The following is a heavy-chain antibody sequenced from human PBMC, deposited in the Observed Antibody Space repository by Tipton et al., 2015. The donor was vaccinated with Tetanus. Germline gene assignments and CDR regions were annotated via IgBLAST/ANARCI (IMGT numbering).Heavy chain of an antibody. CDR3: ARGRLTYYYGSGSRGWFEF. D-gene: IGHD3-10*01. CDR2: INHSGTS. J-gene: IGHJ5*01. CDR1: GFTLRTYS. V-gene: IGHV4-34*01. Sequence: LRLSCAASGFTLRTYSMNWVRQAPGKGLEWIGEINHSGTSNHNPSLKNRVTTSVDTSKNHFFLQLSSVTAADTAVYYCARGRLTYYYGSGSRGWFEFWGQGILVTVSS.